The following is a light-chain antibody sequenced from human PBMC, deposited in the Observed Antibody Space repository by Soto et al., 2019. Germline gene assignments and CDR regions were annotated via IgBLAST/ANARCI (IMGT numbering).Light chain of an antibody. CDR3: QPYNSYSQT. CDR2: KAS. Sequence: DIQITQSPSTLSRYVGDRVTITCRASQTISSWLAWYQQKPGKAPNLLIYKASSLESGVPSRFSGSGSGTEFTLTISSLQPDDFATYYCQPYNSYSQTVGQGTQVDIK. J-gene: IGKJ1*01. V-gene: IGKV1-5*03. CDR1: QTISSW.